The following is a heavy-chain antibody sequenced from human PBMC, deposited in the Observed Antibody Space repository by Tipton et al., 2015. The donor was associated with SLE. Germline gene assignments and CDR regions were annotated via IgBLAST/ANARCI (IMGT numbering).Heavy chain of an antibody. V-gene: IGHV4-34*01. J-gene: IGHJ4*02. CDR3: ARGTSSSTWGYYFDY. CDR1: GGSFSGYY. D-gene: IGHD6-6*01. CDR2: INHSGST. Sequence: TLSLTCAVYGGSFSGYYWSWIRQPPGKGLEWIGEINHSGSTNYNPSLKSRVTISVDTSKSQFSLKPSSVTAADTAVYYCARGTSSSTWGYYFDYWGQGTLVTVSS.